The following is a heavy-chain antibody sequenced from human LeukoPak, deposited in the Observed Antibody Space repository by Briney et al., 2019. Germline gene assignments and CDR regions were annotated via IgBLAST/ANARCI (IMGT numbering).Heavy chain of an antibody. V-gene: IGHV3-23*01. CDR1: GFTFSSYA. CDR3: AKVRMMIVVVDPFDY. J-gene: IGHJ4*02. D-gene: IGHD3-22*01. CDR2: ISGSDGST. Sequence: GGSLRLSCAASGFTFSSYAMSWVRQAPGKGLEWVSAISGSDGSTYYADSVKGRFTISRDNSKNTLYLQMNSLRAEDTAVYYCAKVRMMIVVVDPFDYWGQGTLVTVSS.